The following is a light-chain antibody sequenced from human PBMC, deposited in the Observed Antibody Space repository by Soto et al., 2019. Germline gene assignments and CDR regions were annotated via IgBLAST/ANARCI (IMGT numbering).Light chain of an antibody. J-gene: IGKJ1*01. CDR2: DAS. CDR1: LTVTNNY. Sequence: EIVLTHSPDTLSLSPGERATLSCRASLTVTNNYLAWYQQKAGQAPRLVIYDASTRATGIPDRFSASGSGTDFTLTISRLEPEDFEVYFCQQYASAPLTLGQGTSVHIK. V-gene: IGKV3-20*01. CDR3: QQYASAPLT.